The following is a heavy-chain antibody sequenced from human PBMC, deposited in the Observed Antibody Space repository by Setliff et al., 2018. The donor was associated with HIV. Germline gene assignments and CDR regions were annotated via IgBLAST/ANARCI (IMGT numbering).Heavy chain of an antibody. CDR2: INLIGRT. V-gene: IGHV4-34*01. CDR1: GGSFSGYY. D-gene: IGHD3-3*01. CDR3: ARDRRSIFGVDTKNWFDP. J-gene: IGHJ5*02. Sequence: PSETLSLTCAVYGGSFSGYYWNWIRQPPGKGLEWVGEINLIGRTNYNPSLKSRVTISLDMSKNQFSLKLRSVTAADTALYYCARDRRSIFGVDTKNWFDPWGQGTLVTVSS.